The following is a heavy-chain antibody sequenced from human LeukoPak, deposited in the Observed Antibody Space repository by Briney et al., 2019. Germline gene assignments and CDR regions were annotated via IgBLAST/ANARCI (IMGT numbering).Heavy chain of an antibody. V-gene: IGHV3-53*01. D-gene: IGHD1-26*01. CDR3: ARVLYSGSLS. J-gene: IGHJ4*02. CDR1: GFTVSSNY. CDR2: IYSGGST. Sequence: GGSLRLSCAASGFTVSSNYMNWVRQAPGKGLEWVSVIYSGGSTYYADSVKGRFTISRDNSKNTLYLQMDSLRAEDTAVYYCARVLYSGSLSWGQGTLVTVSS.